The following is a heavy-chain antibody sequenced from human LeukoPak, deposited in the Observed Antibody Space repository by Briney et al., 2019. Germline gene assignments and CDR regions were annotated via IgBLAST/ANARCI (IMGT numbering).Heavy chain of an antibody. CDR3: ARDDTGYSSGWSKDFDY. CDR2: IDYSVII. D-gene: IGHD6-13*01. CDR1: GYSISNAYY. V-gene: IGHV4-38-2*02. Sequence: SETLSLTCSVSGYSISNAYYWGWIRQPPGKGLEWSGSIDYSVIIFYNPSLKSRVTKSIDTSKNHFSLKLSSVTAADTAVYYCARDDTGYSSGWSKDFDYWGQGTLVTVSS. J-gene: IGHJ4*02.